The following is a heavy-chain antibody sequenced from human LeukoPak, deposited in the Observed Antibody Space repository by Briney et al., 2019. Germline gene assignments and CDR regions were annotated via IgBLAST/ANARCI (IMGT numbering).Heavy chain of an antibody. V-gene: IGHV4-34*01. Sequence: PSETLSLTCAVYGGSFSDYYWSWIRQPPGKGLERIGEINHSGSTNYNPSLKSRVTISVDTSKNQFSLKLSSVTAADTAVYYCARVHCSSTSCYYYYGMDVWGQGTTVTVSS. CDR1: GGSFSDYY. CDR3: ARVHCSSTSCYYYYGMDV. J-gene: IGHJ6*02. CDR2: INHSGST. D-gene: IGHD2-2*01.